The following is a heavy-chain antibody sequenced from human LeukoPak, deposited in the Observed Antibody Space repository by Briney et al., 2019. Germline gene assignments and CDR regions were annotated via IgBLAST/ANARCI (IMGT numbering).Heavy chain of an antibody. V-gene: IGHV4-30-4*07. J-gene: IGHJ5*02. CDR2: IHDSGST. Sequence: SETLSLTCAVPGDSISSGGYSWTWIRQTPGKGLEWIAYIHDSGSTYYNPSLKSRLSISIDTSKNQFSLKLNSVTAADTAVYYCARVVAAAGNNWFDPWGQGTLVTVSS. D-gene: IGHD6-13*01. CDR3: ARVVAAAGNNWFDP. CDR1: GDSISSGGYS.